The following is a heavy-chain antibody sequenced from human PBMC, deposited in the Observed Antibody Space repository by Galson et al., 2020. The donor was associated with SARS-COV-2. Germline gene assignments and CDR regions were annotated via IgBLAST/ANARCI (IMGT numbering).Heavy chain of an antibody. CDR2: IHYSGST. CDR1: GGSISRSTYF. J-gene: IGHJ5*02. D-gene: IGHD3-16*01. Sequence: SETLSLTCTVSGGSISRSTYFWAWIRQPPGKGLEWIGHIHYSGSTYYNPSLKSRVTISIDTSKNQFSLKLTSLTAADTAVYFCAGVVGATGWFDPWGQGTLVTVSS. CDR3: AGVVGATGWFDP. V-gene: IGHV4-39*01.